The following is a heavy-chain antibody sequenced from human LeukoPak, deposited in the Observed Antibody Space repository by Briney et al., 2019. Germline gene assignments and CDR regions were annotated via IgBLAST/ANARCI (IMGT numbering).Heavy chain of an antibody. CDR2: INPNSGGT. J-gene: IGHJ4*02. D-gene: IGHD1-20*01. Sequence: ASVKVSCKASGYTFTGYYMHWVRQAPGQGLEWMGWINPNSGGTNYAQKFQGRVTMTRDTSISTAYMELSRLRSDDTAVYYCARCRSARYNWNLGTLDYWGQGTLDTVSS. CDR3: ARCRSARYNWNLGTLDY. CDR1: GYTFTGYY. V-gene: IGHV1-2*02.